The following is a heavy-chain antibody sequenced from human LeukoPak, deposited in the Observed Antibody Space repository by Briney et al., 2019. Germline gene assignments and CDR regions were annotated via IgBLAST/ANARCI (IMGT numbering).Heavy chain of an antibody. CDR1: GGSISSYY. V-gene: IGHV4-59*01. CDR3: AKAELRSHAFDI. CDR2: IYYSGST. Sequence: SETLSLTCTVSGGSISSYYWSWIRQPPGKGLEWIGYIYYSGSTNYNPSLESRVTISVDTSKNQFSLKLSSVTAADTAVYYCAKAELRSHAFDIWGQGTMVTVSS. D-gene: IGHD1-7*01. J-gene: IGHJ3*02.